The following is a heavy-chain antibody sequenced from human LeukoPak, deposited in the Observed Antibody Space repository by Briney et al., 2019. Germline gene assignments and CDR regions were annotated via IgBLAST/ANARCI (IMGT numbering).Heavy chain of an antibody. CDR3: ARAYSYGSDYYYGMDV. CDR1: GYTFTSYG. V-gene: IGHV1-18*01. D-gene: IGHD5-18*01. J-gene: IGHJ6*02. Sequence: ASVKVSCKASGYTFTSYGISWVRQAPGQGLEWMGWISGYNGNTKYAHKVQGRVTMTTDTSTGTAYMELRSLRSDDTAVYYCARAYSYGSDYYYGMDVWGQGTTVAVSS. CDR2: ISGYNGNT.